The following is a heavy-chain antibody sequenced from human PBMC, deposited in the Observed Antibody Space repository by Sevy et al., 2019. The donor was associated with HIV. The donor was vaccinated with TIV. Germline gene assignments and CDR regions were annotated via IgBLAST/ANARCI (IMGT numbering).Heavy chain of an antibody. CDR1: GYSISSGYY. CDR3: ARHSTSTAMVNDYYYMDV. Sequence: SETLSLTCAVSGYSISSGYYWGWIRQPPGKGLEWIGSIYHSGSTDYNPSQKSRVTISVDTTKNQFSLKLSSVTAADTAVYYCARHSTSTAMVNDYYYMDVWGKGTTVTVSS. CDR2: IYHSGST. D-gene: IGHD5-18*01. J-gene: IGHJ6*03. V-gene: IGHV4-38-2*01.